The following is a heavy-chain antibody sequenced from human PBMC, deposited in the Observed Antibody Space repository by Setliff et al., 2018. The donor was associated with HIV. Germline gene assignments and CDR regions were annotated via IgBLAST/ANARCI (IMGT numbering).Heavy chain of an antibody. CDR3: ARASNVLFHYSYMDV. D-gene: IGHD2-8*02. CDR2: MNPNSGNT. J-gene: IGHJ6*03. V-gene: IGHV1-8*03. Sequence: ASVKVSCKASGYTFRRFGINWVRQATGQGLEWMGWMNPNSGNTDYAQNFQGRVTITRDTSISTAYMELTSLRSEDTAVYYCARASNVLFHYSYMDVWGKGTTVTVSS. CDR1: GYTFRRFG.